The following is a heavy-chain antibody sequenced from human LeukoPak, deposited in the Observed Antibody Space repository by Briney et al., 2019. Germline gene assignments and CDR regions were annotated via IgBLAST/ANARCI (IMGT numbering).Heavy chain of an antibody. CDR3: ARAHSDSGYDWGIWFDP. Sequence: GGPLRLSRAASGFPFSTYWISWVRQAPGKGLEWVANIKQDVGEKYHVDSVKGGFTFPRKNAKNSLYLQMNSLRAEDTAVYYCARAHSDSGYDWGIWFDPWGQGALVAVSS. D-gene: IGHD5-12*01. V-gene: IGHV3-7*01. J-gene: IGHJ5*02. CDR1: GFPFSTYW. CDR2: IKQDVGEK.